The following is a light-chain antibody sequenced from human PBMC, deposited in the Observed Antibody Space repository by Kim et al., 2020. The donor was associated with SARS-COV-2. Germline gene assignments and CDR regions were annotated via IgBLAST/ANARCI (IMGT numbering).Light chain of an antibody. J-gene: IGLJ2*01. Sequence: QSVLTQPASVSGSPGQSITISCTGTSSDVGGYDYVSWYQQHPGKAPKLVIYDVTKRPSGVSNRFSGSKSGNTASLTISGLQSEDEADFYCSSYASGNTVIFGGGTQLTVL. CDR3: SSYASGNTVI. CDR1: SSDVGGYDY. CDR2: DVT. V-gene: IGLV2-14*01.